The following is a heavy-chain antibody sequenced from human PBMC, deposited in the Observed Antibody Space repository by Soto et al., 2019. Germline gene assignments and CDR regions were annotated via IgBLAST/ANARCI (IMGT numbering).Heavy chain of an antibody. Sequence: GGSLRLSCAASGFTFSSYAMSWVRQAPGKGLEWVSAISGSGGSTYYADSVKGRFTISRDNSKNTLYLQMNSLRAEDTAVYYCAKDRGPVRFLEWPLAYWGQGTLVTV. CDR1: GFTFSSYA. D-gene: IGHD3-3*01. J-gene: IGHJ4*02. V-gene: IGHV3-23*01. CDR2: ISGSGGST. CDR3: AKDRGPVRFLEWPLAY.